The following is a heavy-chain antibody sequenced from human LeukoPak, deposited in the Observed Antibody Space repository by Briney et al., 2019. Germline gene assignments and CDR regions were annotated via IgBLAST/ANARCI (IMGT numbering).Heavy chain of an antibody. D-gene: IGHD4-23*01. CDR2: ISSSGSTI. Sequence: GGSLRLSCAASGFTFSDYYMSWIRHAPGKGLEWVSYISSSGSTIYYADSVEGRFTISRDNAKNSLYLQMNSLRAEDTAVYYCARDAPGGNSGAFDIWGQGTMVTVSS. CDR3: ARDAPGGNSGAFDI. V-gene: IGHV3-11*01. J-gene: IGHJ3*02. CDR1: GFTFSDYY.